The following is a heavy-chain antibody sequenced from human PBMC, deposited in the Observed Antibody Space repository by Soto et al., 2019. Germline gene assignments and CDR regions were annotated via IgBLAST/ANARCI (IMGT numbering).Heavy chain of an antibody. CDR2: ISGSGGST. CDR3: AKGFSTSCYYGMDV. D-gene: IGHD2-2*01. Sequence: PGGSLRLSCAASGFTFSSYAMSWVRQAPGKGLEWVSAISGSGGSTYYADSVRGRFTISRDNSKNTLYLQMNSLRAEDTAVYYCAKGFSTSCYYGMDVWGQGTTVTVSS. V-gene: IGHV3-23*01. J-gene: IGHJ6*02. CDR1: GFTFSSYA.